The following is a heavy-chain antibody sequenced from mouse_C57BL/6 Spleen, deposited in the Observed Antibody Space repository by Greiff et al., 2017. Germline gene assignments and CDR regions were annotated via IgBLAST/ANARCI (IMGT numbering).Heavy chain of an antibody. J-gene: IGHJ3*01. CDR1: GYTFTSYT. Sequence: QVQLQQSGAELARPGASVKMSCKASGYTFTSYTMHWVKQRPGQGLEWIGYINPSSGYTKYNQKFKAKATLTADKSSSTAYMQLSSLTSEDSAFYYCARGSEPWFAYWGKGILVTVSA. CDR2: INPSSGYT. CDR3: ARGSEPWFAY. V-gene: IGHV1-4*01.